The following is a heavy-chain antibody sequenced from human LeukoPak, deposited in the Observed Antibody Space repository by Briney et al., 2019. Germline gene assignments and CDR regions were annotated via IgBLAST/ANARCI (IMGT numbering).Heavy chain of an antibody. J-gene: IGHJ3*02. Sequence: PGGSLRLSCAASGFTFSSYAMSWVRQAPGKGLEWVSAISGSGGSTYYADSVKGRFTISRDNSKNTLYLQMNSLRAEDTAVYYCAKDRRRYSGYDPPDDAFDIWGQGTMVTVSS. V-gene: IGHV3-23*01. CDR1: GFTFSSYA. D-gene: IGHD5-12*01. CDR2: ISGSGGST. CDR3: AKDRRRYSGYDPPDDAFDI.